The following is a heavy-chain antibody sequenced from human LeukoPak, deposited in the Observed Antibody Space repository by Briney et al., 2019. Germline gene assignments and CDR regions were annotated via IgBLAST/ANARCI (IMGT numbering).Heavy chain of an antibody. CDR1: GYTFTGYY. D-gene: IGHD3-10*01. Sequence: ASVKVSCKASGYTFTGYYMHWVRQAPGQGLEWMGWINPNSGGTNYAQKFQGRVTMTRDTSISTAYTELSRLRSDDTAVYYCARSAVYYYGSGSYYNRFDYWGQGTLVTVSS. CDR2: INPNSGGT. J-gene: IGHJ4*02. V-gene: IGHV1-2*02. CDR3: ARSAVYYYGSGSYYNRFDY.